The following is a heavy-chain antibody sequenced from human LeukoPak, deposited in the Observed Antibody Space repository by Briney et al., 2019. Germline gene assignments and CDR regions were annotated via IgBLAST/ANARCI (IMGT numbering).Heavy chain of an antibody. Sequence: SETLSLTCTVSGGSISSYYWSWIRQPPGKGQEWIGYIYYSGSTNYNPSLKSRVTISVDTSKNQFSLKLSSVTAADTAVYYCARIYDILTGCIFDYWGQGTLVTVSS. CDR2: IYYSGST. J-gene: IGHJ4*02. CDR1: GGSISSYY. CDR3: ARIYDILTGCIFDY. V-gene: IGHV4-59*08. D-gene: IGHD3-9*01.